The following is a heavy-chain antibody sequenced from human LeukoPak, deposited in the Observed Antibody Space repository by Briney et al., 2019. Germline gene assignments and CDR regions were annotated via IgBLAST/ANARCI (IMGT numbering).Heavy chain of an antibody. Sequence: PGGSLRLSCAASGFTFSNYWMHWVRQGPGKGLVWVSRINSDGRLTSYADSVKGRFTISRDNAKNTLYLQMNSLRAEDTAVYYCARDLRTPSDTNIAIDYWGQGTLVTASS. J-gene: IGHJ4*02. D-gene: IGHD4-23*01. V-gene: IGHV3-74*01. CDR2: INSDGRLT. CDR3: ARDLRTPSDTNIAIDY. CDR1: GFTFSNYW.